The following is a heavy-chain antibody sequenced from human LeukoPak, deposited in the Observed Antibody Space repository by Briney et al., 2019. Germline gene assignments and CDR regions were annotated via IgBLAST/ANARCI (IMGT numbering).Heavy chain of an antibody. CDR1: GGSISSGGYY. CDR2: IYHSGST. Sequence: SETLSLTCTVSGGSISSGGYYWSWIRQPPGKGLEWIGYIYHSGSTYYNPSLKSRVTISVDTSKNQFSLKLSSVTAADTAVYYCARLAFSGSSYWGQGTLVTVSS. D-gene: IGHD1-26*01. J-gene: IGHJ4*02. V-gene: IGHV4-30-2*01. CDR3: ARLAFSGSSY.